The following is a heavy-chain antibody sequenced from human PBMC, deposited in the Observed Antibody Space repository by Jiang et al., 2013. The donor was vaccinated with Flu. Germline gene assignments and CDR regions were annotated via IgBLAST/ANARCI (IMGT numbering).Heavy chain of an antibody. CDR2: SIPIFGMA. D-gene: IGHD5-18*01. CDR3: ARDDDRGYSYGSDHYYMDV. J-gene: IGHJ6*03. CDR1: GGTFITYT. V-gene: IGHV1-69*04. Sequence: GAEVKKPGSSVKVSCQASGGTFITYTINWVRQAPGQGLEWMGRSIPIFGMANYAQKFQGRVTITADKSTSTAYLELSSLKSEDTAVYYCARDDDRGYSYGSDHYYMDVWGKGPRSPSP.